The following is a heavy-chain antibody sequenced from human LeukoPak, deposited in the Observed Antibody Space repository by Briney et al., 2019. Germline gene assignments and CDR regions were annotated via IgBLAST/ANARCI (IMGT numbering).Heavy chain of an antibody. CDR1: GGSISSSSYY. V-gene: IGHV4-39*07. CDR3: ARDAGYGHYNY. CDR2: IYYSGST. D-gene: IGHD5-18*01. J-gene: IGHJ4*02. Sequence: SETLSLTCTVSGGSISSSSYYWGWIRQPPGKGLEWIGSIYYSGSTYYNPSLKSRVTISVDTSKNQFSLKVSSVTAADTAVYYCARDAGYGHYNYWGQGTLVTVSS.